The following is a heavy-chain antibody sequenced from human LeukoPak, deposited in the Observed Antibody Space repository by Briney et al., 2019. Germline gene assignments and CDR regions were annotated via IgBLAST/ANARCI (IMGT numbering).Heavy chain of an antibody. V-gene: IGHV3-74*01. Sequence: GGSLRLSCAASGFTFSSYWMHWVRQAPGKGLVWVSRINGEESATSYADSVKGRFTISRDNAKNTLYLQMNSLRAEDTAVYYCARGFGSGPGNWGQGTLVTPSA. CDR3: ARGFGSGPGN. J-gene: IGHJ4*02. CDR1: GFTFSSYW. CDR2: INGEESAT. D-gene: IGHD3-10*01.